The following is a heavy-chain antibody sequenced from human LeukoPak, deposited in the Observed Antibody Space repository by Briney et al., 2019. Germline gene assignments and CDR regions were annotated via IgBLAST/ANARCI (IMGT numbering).Heavy chain of an antibody. CDR2: IDPRDSYT. CDR1: GYSFTRYW. Sequence: GESLRISWKGSGYSFTRYWISWVRQMPGKGLEWMGRIDPRDSYTNYSPSFQGHVTISADKSISTAYLQWSSLKPSDTAMYYCARHGYDILTGYYKNYYFDYWGQGTLVTVSS. J-gene: IGHJ4*02. D-gene: IGHD3-9*01. CDR3: ARHGYDILTGYYKNYYFDY. V-gene: IGHV5-10-1*01.